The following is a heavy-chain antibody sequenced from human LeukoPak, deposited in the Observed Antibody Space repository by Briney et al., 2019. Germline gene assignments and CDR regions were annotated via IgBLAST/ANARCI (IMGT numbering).Heavy chain of an antibody. V-gene: IGHV5-51*01. CDR2: INPGDSDT. Sequence: NRGESLKISCKGSGYRFTSYWIGWVRQMPGKGLEWMGIINPGDSDTRYSPSFQGQVTISADKSISTAYLQWSSLKASDTAMYYCARHPDCTRTSCYVDYYGMDVWGQGTTVTVSS. D-gene: IGHD2-2*01. CDR1: GYRFTSYW. CDR3: ARHPDCTRTSCYVDYYGMDV. J-gene: IGHJ6*02.